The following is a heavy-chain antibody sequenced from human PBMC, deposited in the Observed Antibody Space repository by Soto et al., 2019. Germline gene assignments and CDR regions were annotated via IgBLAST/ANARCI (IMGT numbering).Heavy chain of an antibody. CDR3: AMIVQKDGSLLPNYYYGMDV. V-gene: IGHV4-61*01. Sequence: SSETLSLTCTVSGGSVRGGYYYWSWIRQPPGKGLEWIGYIDYSGSTNYNPSLKSRATMSIDTSKNQFSLKLSSVTAADTAVYYCAMIVQKDGSLLPNYYYGMDVWGQGTTVTVSS. J-gene: IGHJ6*02. CDR1: GGSVRGGYYY. D-gene: IGHD3-22*01. CDR2: IDYSGST.